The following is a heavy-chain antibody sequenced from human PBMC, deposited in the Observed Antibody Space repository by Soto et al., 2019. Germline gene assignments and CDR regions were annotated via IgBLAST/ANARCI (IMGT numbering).Heavy chain of an antibody. CDR1: GFTVSSNY. Sequence: EVQLVESGGGLVQPGGSLRLSCAASGFTVSSNYMSWVRQAPGKGLEWVSGIYSGGSTYYADSVKGRFTISRDNSKNTLYLQMNSLRAEDTAVYYCARDSYGDYIFDYWGQGTLVTVSS. V-gene: IGHV3-66*01. D-gene: IGHD4-17*01. CDR3: ARDSYGDYIFDY. J-gene: IGHJ4*02. CDR2: IYSGGST.